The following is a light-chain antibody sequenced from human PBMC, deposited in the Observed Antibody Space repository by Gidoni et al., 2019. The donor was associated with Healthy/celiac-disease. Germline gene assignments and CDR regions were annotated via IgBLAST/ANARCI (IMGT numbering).Light chain of an antibody. J-gene: IGKJ4*01. CDR3: QQCNSSPES. CDR2: AAS. V-gene: IGKV3-15*01. Sequence: ELVMTQFPAPLSVSPGERATLSCRASQSVNSNLTWYQQKPGQAPKLLIYAASTMPTGIPSRFSGSGSGTDFTLTISSLQSEDFAIYYCQQCNSSPESFXEXTKVEIK. CDR1: QSVNSN.